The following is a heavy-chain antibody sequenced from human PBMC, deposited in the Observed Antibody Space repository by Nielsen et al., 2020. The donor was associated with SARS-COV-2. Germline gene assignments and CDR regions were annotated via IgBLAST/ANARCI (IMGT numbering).Heavy chain of an antibody. CDR1: GFTFSSYW. D-gene: IGHD2-2*01. Sequence: GGSLRLSCAASGFTFSSYWMSWFRKAPGKGLEWVANIKQDGSEKYYVDSVKGRFTISRDNAKNSLYLQMNSLRAEDTAVYYCARGGRYCSSTSCYHNWFDPWGQGTLVTVSS. CDR3: ARGGRYCSSTSCYHNWFDP. CDR2: IKQDGSEK. V-gene: IGHV3-7*03. J-gene: IGHJ5*02.